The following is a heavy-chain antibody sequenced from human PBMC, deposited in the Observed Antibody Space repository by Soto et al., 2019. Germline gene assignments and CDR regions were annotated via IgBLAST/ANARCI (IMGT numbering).Heavy chain of an antibody. D-gene: IGHD3-22*01. CDR2: INPSGGST. J-gene: IGHJ4*02. V-gene: IGHV1-46*01. CDR1: GYTFTSYY. CDR3: ARDNLARNYYDSSGSPFDY. Sequence: ASVKVPCKASGYTFTSYYMHWVRQAPGQGLEWMGIINPSGGSTSYAQKFQGRVTMTRDTSTSTVYMELSSLRSEDTAVYYCARDNLARNYYDSSGSPFDYWGQGTLVTVSS.